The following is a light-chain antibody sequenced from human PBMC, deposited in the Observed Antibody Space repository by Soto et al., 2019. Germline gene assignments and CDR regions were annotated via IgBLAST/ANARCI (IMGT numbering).Light chain of an antibody. J-gene: IGKJ2*01. V-gene: IGKV1-5*03. CDR3: QQYNDFRHT. CDR1: QSIGSW. CDR2: KAT. Sequence: DIQMTQSPSTLSASVGDGVTITCRASQSIGSWLGWYQQKPGKAPKLLIYKATNLQSGVPSRFSGSGSRTDFSLTISSLQPVDSGTYFCQQYNDFRHTFGPGTKLEI.